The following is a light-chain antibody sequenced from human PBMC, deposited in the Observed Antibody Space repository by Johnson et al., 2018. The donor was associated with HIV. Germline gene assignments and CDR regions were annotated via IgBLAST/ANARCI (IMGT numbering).Light chain of an antibody. CDR2: ENN. CDR3: GTWDTSLSVPG. J-gene: IGLJ1*01. V-gene: IGLV1-51*02. CDR1: RSNVGDNF. Sequence: QSVLTQPPSVSAAPEQKVTISCSGSRSNVGDNFVSWYQQLPGTAPKLLIYENNKRPSGIPDRFSGSKSGTSATLDITGLQTGDEADYYCGTWDTSLSVPGFGSGTKVTVL.